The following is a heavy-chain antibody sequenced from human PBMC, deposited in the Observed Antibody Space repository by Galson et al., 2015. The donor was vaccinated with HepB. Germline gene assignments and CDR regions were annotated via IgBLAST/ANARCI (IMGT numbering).Heavy chain of an antibody. CDR2: IYYSGST. J-gene: IGHJ4*02. CDR1: GGSVSSGSYY. V-gene: IGHV4-61*01. Sequence: ETLSLTCTVSGGSVSSGSYYWSWIRQPPGKGLEWIGYIYYSGSTNYNPSLKSRVTISVDTSKNQFSLKLSSVTAADTAVYYCATRPRYYYDSSGYLWGQGTLVTVSS. D-gene: IGHD3-22*01. CDR3: ATRPRYYYDSSGYL.